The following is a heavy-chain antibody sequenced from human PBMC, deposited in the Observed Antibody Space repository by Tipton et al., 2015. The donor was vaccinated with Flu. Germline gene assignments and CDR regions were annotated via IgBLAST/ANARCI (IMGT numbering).Heavy chain of an antibody. Sequence: SLRLSCAASGFTFSNYDMHWVRQAPGKGLEWVAFIQYDESHKYHADSVKGRFTISRDNSKNIPYLQMNSLRTEDTALYYCTKEGRYCSGRDCYSDFDSWGQGTLVTVSS. J-gene: IGHJ4*02. CDR1: GFTFSNYD. V-gene: IGHV3-30*02. CDR3: TKEGRYCSGRDCYSDFDS. CDR2: IQYDESHK. D-gene: IGHD2-15*01.